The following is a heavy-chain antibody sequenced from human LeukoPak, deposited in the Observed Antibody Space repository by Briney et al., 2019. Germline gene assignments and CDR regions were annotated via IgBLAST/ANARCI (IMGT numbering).Heavy chain of an antibody. V-gene: IGHV3-9*01. J-gene: IGHJ6*02. CDR1: GFTFDDYA. CDR2: ISWNSGSI. D-gene: IGHD6-19*01. Sequence: PGGSLRLSCAASGFTFDDYAMHWVRQAPGKGLEWVSGISWNSGSIGYADSVKGRFTISRGNAKNSLYLQMNSLRAEGTALYYCARVADPVGYYGMDVWGQGTTVTVSS. CDR3: ARVADPVGYYGMDV.